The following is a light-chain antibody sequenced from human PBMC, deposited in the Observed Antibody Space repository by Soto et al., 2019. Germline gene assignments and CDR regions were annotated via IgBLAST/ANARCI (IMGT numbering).Light chain of an antibody. V-gene: IGKV4-1*01. CDR2: WAS. CDR1: QSALYSSNNKNY. Sequence: DIVMTQSPDSLAVSLGERATVNCKSSQSALYSSNNKNYLAWYQQKPGQPPKLLIYWASTRESGVPDRFSGSGSGKDFTLTISSLQAEDVAVYYCQQYYSTPQTFGQGTKVEIK. CDR3: QQYYSTPQT. J-gene: IGKJ1*01.